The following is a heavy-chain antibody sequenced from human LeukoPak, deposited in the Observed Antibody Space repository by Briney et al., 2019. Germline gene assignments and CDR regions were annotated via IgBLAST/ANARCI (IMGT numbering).Heavy chain of an antibody. CDR3: AAATYEQYCSGGSCYRSSYYFDY. D-gene: IGHD2-15*01. J-gene: IGHJ4*02. CDR1: GYTLTELS. Sequence: ASVKVSCKVSGYTLTELSMHWVRQAPGKGLEWMGGFDPEDGETIYAQKFQGRVTMTEDTSTDTAYMELSSLRSEDTAVYYCAAATYEQYCSGGSCYRSSYYFDYWGQGTLVTVSS. V-gene: IGHV1-24*01. CDR2: FDPEDGET.